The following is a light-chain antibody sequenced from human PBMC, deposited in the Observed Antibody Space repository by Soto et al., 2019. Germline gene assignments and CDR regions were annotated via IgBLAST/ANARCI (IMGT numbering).Light chain of an antibody. V-gene: IGLV1-40*01. CDR3: QSYDGTLTGVI. CDR1: SSNIGAGYD. Sequence: QSVLTQPPSVSGAPGQSVTISCTGTSSNIGAGYDIHWYHQPPGTAPKLVIYNNHNRPSGVPDRFSGSKSGTSGSLAITGLQAEDEADYFCQSYDGTLTGVIFGGGTKLTVL. CDR2: NNH. J-gene: IGLJ2*01.